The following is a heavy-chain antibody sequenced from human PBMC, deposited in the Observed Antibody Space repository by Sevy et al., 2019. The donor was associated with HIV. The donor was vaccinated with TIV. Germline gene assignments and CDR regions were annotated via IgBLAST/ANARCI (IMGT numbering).Heavy chain of an antibody. CDR2: IYYSGST. J-gene: IGHJ6*03. CDR3: ARGHQDSSSWYHYYYYMDV. Sequence: SETLSLTCTVSGGSISSYYWSWIRQPPGKGLEWIGYIYYSGSTNYNPSLKSRVTISVDTSKNQFSLKLSSVTAADTAVYYCARGHQDSSSWYHYYYYMDVWGKGTTVTVSS. CDR1: GGSISSYY. V-gene: IGHV4-59*01. D-gene: IGHD6-13*01.